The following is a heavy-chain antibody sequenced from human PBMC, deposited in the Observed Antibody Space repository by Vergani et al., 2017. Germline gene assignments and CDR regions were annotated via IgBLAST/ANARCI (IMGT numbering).Heavy chain of an antibody. CDR1: GFSLSTSGVG. CDR3: AHSLNYDILTGYANYFDY. Sequence: QITLKESGPTLVKPTQTLTLTCTFSGFSLSTSGVGVGWIRQPPGKALEWLALIYWDDDKRYSPSLKSRLTFTKDTSKNQVVLTMTNIDPVDTPTYYCAHSLNYDILTGYANYFDYWGQGTLVTVSS. D-gene: IGHD3-9*01. V-gene: IGHV2-5*02. J-gene: IGHJ4*02. CDR2: IYWDDDK.